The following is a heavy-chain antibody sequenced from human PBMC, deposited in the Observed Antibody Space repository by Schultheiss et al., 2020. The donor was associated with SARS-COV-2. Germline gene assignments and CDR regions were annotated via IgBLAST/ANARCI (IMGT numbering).Heavy chain of an antibody. CDR1: GYTFTSYG. Sequence: ASVKVSCKASGYTFTSYGISWVRQAPGQGLEWMGWISAYNGNTNYAQKFQGRVTITADESTSTAYMELSSLRSEDTAVYYCASPQGGPWGQGTLVTVSS. D-gene: IGHD1-26*01. J-gene: IGHJ5*02. CDR3: ASPQGGP. CDR2: ISAYNGNT. V-gene: IGHV1-18*04.